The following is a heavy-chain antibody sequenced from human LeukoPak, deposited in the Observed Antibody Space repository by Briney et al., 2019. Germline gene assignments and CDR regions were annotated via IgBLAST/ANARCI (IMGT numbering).Heavy chain of an antibody. V-gene: IGHV1-46*03. J-gene: IGHJ4*02. CDR1: GYTFTSYY. Sequence: ASVKVSCKASGYTFTSYYMHWVRQAPGQGLEWMGIINPSGGSTSYAQKFQGRVTMTRDTSTSTVYMELSSLRSEDTAVYYCAREYYYDSSGCYKPTPTFDYWGQGTLVTVSS. CDR2: INPSGGST. D-gene: IGHD3-22*01. CDR3: AREYYYDSSGCYKPTPTFDY.